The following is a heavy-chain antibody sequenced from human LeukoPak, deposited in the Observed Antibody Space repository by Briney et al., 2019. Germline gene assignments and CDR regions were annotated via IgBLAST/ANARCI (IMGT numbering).Heavy chain of an antibody. Sequence: GASVKVSCKASGYTFTGYYLHWVRQAPGQGLEWMGWINPNSGGTNYAQKFQGRVTMTGDTSISTAYMELSRLSSDDTAIYYCAGRPDTAIVPNFDYWGQGTLVTVSS. D-gene: IGHD5-18*01. CDR2: INPNSGGT. V-gene: IGHV1-2*02. CDR3: AGRPDTAIVPNFDY. CDR1: GYTFTGYY. J-gene: IGHJ4*02.